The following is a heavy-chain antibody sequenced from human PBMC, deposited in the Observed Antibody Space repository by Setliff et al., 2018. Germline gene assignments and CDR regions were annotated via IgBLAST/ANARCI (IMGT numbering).Heavy chain of an antibody. CDR2: VNPNSGNT. D-gene: IGHD3-9*01. V-gene: IGHV1-8*02. CDR3: ARGRYAPSAFDF. CDR1: GYTFISYD. Sequence: ASVKVSCKASGYTFISYDINWVRQATGQGLEWMGWVNPNSGNTGYAQKFQGRVTMTRNTSISTAYMELSSLRSEDTAVYYCARGRYAPSAFDFWGQGTKVTVSS. J-gene: IGHJ3*01.